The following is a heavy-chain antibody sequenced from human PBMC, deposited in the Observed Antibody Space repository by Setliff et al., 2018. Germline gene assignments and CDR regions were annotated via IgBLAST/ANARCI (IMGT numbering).Heavy chain of an antibody. CDR1: GLSYTNDW. D-gene: IGHD3-16*01. CDR3: FGAGTCSY. Sequence: PGGSLRFSCTASGLSYTNDWVSWVRQAPGKGLEWLASINPDGSEKYYVDSVKGRFTISRDNAKNSLSLQMNSLRTEDTAVYYCFGAGTCSYWGQGTQVTVSS. CDR2: INPDGSEK. V-gene: IGHV3-7*01. J-gene: IGHJ4*02.